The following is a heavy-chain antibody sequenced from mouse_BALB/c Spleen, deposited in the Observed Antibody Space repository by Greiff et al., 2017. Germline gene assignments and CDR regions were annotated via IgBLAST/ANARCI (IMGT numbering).Heavy chain of an antibody. CDR2: IRNKANGYTT. Sequence: EVQGVESGGGLVQPGGSLRLSCATSGFTFTDYYMSWVRQPPGKALEWLGFIRNKANGYTTEYSASVKGRFTISRDNSQSILYLQMNTLRAEDSATYYCARANTGFAYWGQGTLVTVPA. V-gene: IGHV7-3*02. J-gene: IGHJ3*01. D-gene: IGHD5-2*01. CDR1: GFTFTDYY. CDR3: ARANTGFAY.